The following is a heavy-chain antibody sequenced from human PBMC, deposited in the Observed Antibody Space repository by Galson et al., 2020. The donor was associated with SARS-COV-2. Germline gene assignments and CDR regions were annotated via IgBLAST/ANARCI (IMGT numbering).Heavy chain of an antibody. Sequence: AGVSLKLPCAASGFTFSSFSMTWVRQAPGKRLEWVSYISGGGGTMYYADSVRGRFTTSRDNAKNSLFLQMHSLRAEDTAVYYCARDSRGGYDTRVDDYWGQGVLVRVSS. CDR1: GFTFSSFS. CDR2: ISGGGGTM. V-gene: IGHV3-48*04. D-gene: IGHD5-12*01. J-gene: IGHJ4*02. CDR3: ARDSRGGYDTRVDDY.